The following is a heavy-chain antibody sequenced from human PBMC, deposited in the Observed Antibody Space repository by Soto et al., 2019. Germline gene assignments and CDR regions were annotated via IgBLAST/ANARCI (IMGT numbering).Heavy chain of an antibody. Sequence: QVQLVQSGAEVRKPGASVKVSCKASGYPYTNSYMHWVRQAPGQGLEWMGWIHPNTGGTNYAQKVQGRGTMTRDTSVSTVYMELNRLTSDDTAIYFCASDFRTRGWFRQAGNFAMDVWGQGTTVTVS. J-gene: IGHJ6*02. CDR2: IHPNTGGT. CDR3: ASDFRTRGWFRQAGNFAMDV. D-gene: IGHD6-19*01. V-gene: IGHV1-2*02. CDR1: GYPYTNSY.